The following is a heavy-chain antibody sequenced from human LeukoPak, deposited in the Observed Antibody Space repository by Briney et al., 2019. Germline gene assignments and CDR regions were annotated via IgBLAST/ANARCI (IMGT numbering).Heavy chain of an antibody. V-gene: IGHV4-34*01. J-gene: IGHJ6*03. CDR2: INHSGST. CDR3: ARRGFGASNFYYYYYMDV. CDR1: GGSFSGYY. Sequence: PSETLSLTCAVYGGSFSGYYWSWIRQPPGKGLEWIGEINHSGSTNYNPSLKSRVTISVDTSKNQFSLKLSSVTAADTAVYYCARRGFGASNFYYYYYMDVWGKGTTVTISS. D-gene: IGHD3-10*01.